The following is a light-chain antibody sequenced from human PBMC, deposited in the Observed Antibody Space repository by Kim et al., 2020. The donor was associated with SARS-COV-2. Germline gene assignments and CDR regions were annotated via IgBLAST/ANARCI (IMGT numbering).Light chain of an antibody. Sequence: SVSPGESATLSCRASQSVSSNLAWYQQKPGQAPRLLIYGASTRATGIPARFSGSESGTEFTLTISSLQSEDFAVYWCQQYNEWLTFGGGTKVDIK. J-gene: IGKJ4*01. CDR2: GAS. CDR3: QQYNEWLT. V-gene: IGKV3-15*01. CDR1: QSVSSN.